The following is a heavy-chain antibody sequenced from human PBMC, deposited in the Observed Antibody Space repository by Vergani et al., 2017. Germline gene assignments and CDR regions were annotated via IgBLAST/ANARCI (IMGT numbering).Heavy chain of an antibody. V-gene: IGHV4-61*02. CDR3: ARDPLYXTTWPFLLLDMDV. D-gene: IGHD6-13*01. J-gene: IGHJ6*02. CDR2: FYTGGGT. CDR1: GGSISSGSYY. Sequence: QVQLQESGPGLVRPSQTLTLTCTVSGGSISSGSYYWSWFRQPAGKGLVWIGRFYTGGGTSYNPSLKSRVTISVDTSKNQFSLQLSSVTAADTAVYYCARDPLYXTTWPFLLLDMDVWGQGTTVTVSS.